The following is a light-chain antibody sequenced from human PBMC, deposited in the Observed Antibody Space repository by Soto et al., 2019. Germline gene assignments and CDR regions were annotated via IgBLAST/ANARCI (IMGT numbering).Light chain of an antibody. CDR2: DAS. CDR3: QQRSNWLT. V-gene: IGKV3-11*01. J-gene: IGKJ4*01. CDR1: QSVSSY. Sequence: EIVLTQSPATLSLSPGERATLSCRASQSVSSYLAWYQQKPGQAPRLLIYDASNMATGIPARFSGSGSGTDFTLTSRSLAPEYFAVYYCQQRSNWLTFGGGTKVEIK.